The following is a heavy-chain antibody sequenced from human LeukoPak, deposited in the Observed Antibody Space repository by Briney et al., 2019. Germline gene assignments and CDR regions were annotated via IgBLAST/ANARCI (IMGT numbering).Heavy chain of an antibody. D-gene: IGHD2-8*01. J-gene: IGHJ5*02. CDR3: ARLNTAVLSTKTNNWFDP. Sequence: PSETLSLTCAVSGYSISSGYFWSWIRQPPGKGLEWIGGIGHSGSTYYNPSLKSRITISTDTSKNRFSLKLSSVTAADTAAYYCARLNTAVLSTKTNNWFDPWGHGTLVTVSS. CDR1: GYSISSGYF. CDR2: IGHSGST. V-gene: IGHV4-38-2*01.